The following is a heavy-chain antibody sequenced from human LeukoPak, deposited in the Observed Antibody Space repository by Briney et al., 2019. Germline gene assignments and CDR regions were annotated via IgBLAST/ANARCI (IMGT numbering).Heavy chain of an antibody. V-gene: IGHV4-34*01. CDR3: ARGHDSSGWYFDY. Sequence: SETLSLTCAVYGGSFSGYYWSWIRQPPGKGLVWIGEINHSGSTNYNPSLKSRVTISVDTSKNQFSLKLSSVTAADTAVYYCARGHDSSGWYFDYWGQGTLVTVSS. J-gene: IGHJ4*02. CDR1: GGSFSGYY. D-gene: IGHD6-19*01. CDR2: INHSGST.